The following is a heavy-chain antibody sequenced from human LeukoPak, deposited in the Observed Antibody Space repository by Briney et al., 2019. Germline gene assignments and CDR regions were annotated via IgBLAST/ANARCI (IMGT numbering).Heavy chain of an antibody. CDR3: VKGKGIAVTFLDY. V-gene: IGHV3-64D*06. Sequence: PGGSMRLAWSASAFISSNYAMHCVRPAPGEGLEYVSAISSNVGSTYYTDSVKGRFIICTDNSKNTLYLQMGSLRAEDRGGYYCVKGKGIAVTFLDYWGQGTVDSV. D-gene: IGHD6-19*01. CDR2: ISSNVGST. J-gene: IGHJ4*02. CDR1: AFISSNYA.